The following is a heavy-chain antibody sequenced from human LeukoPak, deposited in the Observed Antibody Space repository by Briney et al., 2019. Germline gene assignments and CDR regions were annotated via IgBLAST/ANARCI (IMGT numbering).Heavy chain of an antibody. D-gene: IGHD6-19*01. J-gene: IGHJ4*02. CDR1: GYTFTSYD. Sequence: ASVKVSCKASGYTFTSYDINWVRQATGQGLEWMGWMNPNSGNTGYAQKFQGRVTMTRNTSISTAYMELSRLRSDDTAVYYCARDMRQWLALFDYWGQGTLVTVSS. CDR2: MNPNSGNT. CDR3: ARDMRQWLALFDY. V-gene: IGHV1-8*01.